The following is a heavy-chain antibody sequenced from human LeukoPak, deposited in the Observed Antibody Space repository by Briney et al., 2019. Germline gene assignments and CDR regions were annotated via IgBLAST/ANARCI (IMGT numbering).Heavy chain of an antibody. J-gene: IGHJ4*02. Sequence: ASVKVSCKASGYTFTSYGISWVRQAPGQGLEWMGWISAYNGNTNHAQKLQGRVTMTTDTSTSTAYMELRSLRSDDTAVYYCAIDRRASGSYRPFDYWGEGTLVTDSS. D-gene: IGHD1-26*01. V-gene: IGHV1-18*01. CDR1: GYTFTSYG. CDR3: AIDRRASGSYRPFDY. CDR2: ISAYNGNT.